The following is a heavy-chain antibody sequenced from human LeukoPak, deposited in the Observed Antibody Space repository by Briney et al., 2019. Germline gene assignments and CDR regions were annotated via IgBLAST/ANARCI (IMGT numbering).Heavy chain of an antibody. J-gene: IGHJ4*02. V-gene: IGHV3-23*01. CDR2: ISGSGGST. CDR3: AREGTGTIDY. D-gene: IGHD1-1*01. CDR1: GFTFSSYA. Sequence: GSLRLSCAASGFTFSSYAMSWVRQAPGKGLEWVSAISGSGGSTYYADSVKGRFTISRDNSKTTLYVQMNSLRAEDTAVYYCAREGTGTIDYWGQGTLVTVSS.